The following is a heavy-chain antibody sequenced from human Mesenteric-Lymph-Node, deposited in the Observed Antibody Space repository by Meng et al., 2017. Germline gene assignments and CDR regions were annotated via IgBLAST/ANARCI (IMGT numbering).Heavy chain of an antibody. CDR3: ARVAAAGNEWFDP. V-gene: IGHV4-4*02. D-gene: IGHD6-13*01. CDR1: GGSISSINW. J-gene: IGHJ5*02. CDR2: IYHSGST. Sequence: QVPLPEAGPGLVARAVTLSLTCAVSGGSISSINWWTWVRQPPGKGLEWIGEIYHSGSTNYNPSLKSRVTISVDKSKNQFSLKLSSVTAADTAVYYCARVAAAGNEWFDPWGQGTLVTVSS.